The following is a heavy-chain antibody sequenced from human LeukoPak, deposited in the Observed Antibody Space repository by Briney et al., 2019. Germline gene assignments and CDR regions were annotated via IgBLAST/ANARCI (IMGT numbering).Heavy chain of an antibody. D-gene: IGHD3-3*01. Sequence: SETLSLTCAVYGGSFSGYYWSWIRQPPGKGLEWIGEINHSGSTNYNPSLKSRVTMSVDTSKNQFSLKLSSVTAADTAVYYCARGGKEETYYDFWSGYYHDYWGQGTLVTVSS. J-gene: IGHJ4*02. CDR2: INHSGST. CDR3: ARGGKEETYYDFWSGYYHDY. CDR1: GGSFSGYY. V-gene: IGHV4-34*01.